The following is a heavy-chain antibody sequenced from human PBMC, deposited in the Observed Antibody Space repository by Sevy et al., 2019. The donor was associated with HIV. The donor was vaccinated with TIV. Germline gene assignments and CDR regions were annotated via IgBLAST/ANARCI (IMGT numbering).Heavy chain of an antibody. D-gene: IGHD2-2*01. J-gene: IGHJ4*02. CDR1: GFTFSSYE. Sequence: GGSLRLSCAASGFTFSSYEMNWVRQAPGKGLEWVSYISSSGSTIYYADSVKGRFTISRDNAENSLYLQMNSLRAEDTAVYYWASRSLYPKHFDYWGQGTLVTVSS. V-gene: IGHV3-48*03. CDR3: ASRSLYPKHFDY. CDR2: ISSSGSTI.